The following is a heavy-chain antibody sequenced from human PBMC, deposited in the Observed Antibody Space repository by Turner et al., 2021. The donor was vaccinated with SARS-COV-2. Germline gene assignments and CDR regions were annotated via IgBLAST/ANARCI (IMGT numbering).Heavy chain of an antibody. CDR2: LSGSGESA. CDR3: ARCGSSGGTPHFDY. Sequence: EVQLMESGGGLTQPGGSLRLSCLASGFSFRGYAMGWVRHFPGKGLEWVSSLSGSGESAYYAESVRGRFTISRDNSRNTLHLKMNTLRAGDTALYYCARCGSSGGTPHFDYWGQGIQVTVSS. CDR1: GFSFRGYA. V-gene: IGHV3-23*01. J-gene: IGHJ4*02. D-gene: IGHD5-12*01.